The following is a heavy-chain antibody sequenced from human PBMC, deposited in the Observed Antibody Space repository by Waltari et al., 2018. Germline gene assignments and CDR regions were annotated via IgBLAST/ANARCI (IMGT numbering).Heavy chain of an antibody. CDR1: GYSFPDQF. V-gene: IGHV1-69-2*01. Sequence: EVHLTQSGAEVKKPGATVKISCKASGYSFPDQFLHWGRQAPGKGPEWIGRVDPEDGETTLAEKFEGRVTITADTSTDTAYMDLSRLRSEDTALYYCMTLPIFGLVIKNYWGQGTLVTVSS. J-gene: IGHJ1*01. D-gene: IGHD3-3*01. CDR2: VDPEDGET. CDR3: MTLPIFGLVIKNY.